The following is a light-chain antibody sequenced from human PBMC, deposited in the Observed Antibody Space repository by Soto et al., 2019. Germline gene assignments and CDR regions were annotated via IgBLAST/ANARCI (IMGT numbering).Light chain of an antibody. CDR3: QQYHSSPFA. V-gene: IGKV4-1*01. CDR2: WAS. Sequence: DIVMTQSPDSLAVSLGAKATINCKSSQSVLYISNNKNYLAWYQQKPGQPPKLLIYWASTRESGVPDRFSGSGSGIDFTLTISSLQAEDVAVYYCQQYHSSPFAFGPGTKVEIK. CDR1: QSVLYISNNKNY. J-gene: IGKJ3*01.